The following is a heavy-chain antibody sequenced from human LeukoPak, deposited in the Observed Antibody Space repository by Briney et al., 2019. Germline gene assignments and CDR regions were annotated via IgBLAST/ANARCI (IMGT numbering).Heavy chain of an antibody. D-gene: IGHD1-1*01. V-gene: IGHV3-21*01. CDR2: ISSSSYI. J-gene: IGHJ4*02. CDR3: ARVQGDTAYFDY. Sequence: GGSLRLSCAASGFTFSSYSMNWVRQAPGKGLEWVSSISSSSYIYYADSVEGRFTISRDNAKNSLYLQMNSLRAEDTAVYYCARVQGDTAYFDYWGQGTLVTVSS. CDR1: GFTFSSYS.